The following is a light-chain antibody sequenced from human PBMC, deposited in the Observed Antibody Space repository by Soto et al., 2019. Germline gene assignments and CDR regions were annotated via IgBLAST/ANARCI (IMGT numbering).Light chain of an antibody. Sequence: DIQMTQSPSSVSASVGDRVTITCRASQGISSLLSWYQQKPGKAPNLLIHTASSLQSGVPSRFSGSGSGTDFTLTISSLQLEDFATYYCQQANSFPLTFGGGTKVEIK. J-gene: IGKJ4*01. V-gene: IGKV1-12*01. CDR2: TAS. CDR3: QQANSFPLT. CDR1: QGISSL.